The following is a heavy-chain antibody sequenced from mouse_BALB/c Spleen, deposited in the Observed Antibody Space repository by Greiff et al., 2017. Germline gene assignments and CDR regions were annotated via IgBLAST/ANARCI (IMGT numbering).Heavy chain of an antibody. J-gene: IGHJ2*01. CDR3: ARTDYDEGLDY. CDR2: IDPANGNT. D-gene: IGHD2-4*01. V-gene: IGHV14-3*02. Sequence: VQLKESGAELVKPGASVKLSCTASGFNIKDTYMHWVKQRPEQGLEWIGRIDPANGNTKYDPKFQGKATITADTSSNTAYLQLSSLTSEDTAVYYCARTDYDEGLDYWGQGTTLTVSS. CDR1: GFNIKDTY.